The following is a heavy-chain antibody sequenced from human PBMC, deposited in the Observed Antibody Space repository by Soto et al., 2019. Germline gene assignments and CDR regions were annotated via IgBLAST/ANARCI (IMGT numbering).Heavy chain of an antibody. Sequence: QVQLQESGPGLLKPSETLSLTCSVSGGSVSDKTYYWSWIRQPPGKRLEWIGYVYYSGTTNYNPSLKSRVTISVDLSKNRFSLRLSSVTTADTALYYCARTTAVPNTLRSRYFFDYWGHGTLVTVSS. D-gene: IGHD4-17*01. V-gene: IGHV4-61*01. J-gene: IGHJ4*01. CDR1: GGSVSDKTYY. CDR2: VYYSGTT. CDR3: ARTTAVPNTLRSRYFFDY.